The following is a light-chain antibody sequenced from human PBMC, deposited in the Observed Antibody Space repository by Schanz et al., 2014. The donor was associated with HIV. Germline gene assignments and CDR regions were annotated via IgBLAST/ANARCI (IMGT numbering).Light chain of an antibody. Sequence: DIQMTQSPSSLSASVGARVTITCRASQSISNHLNWYQQKPGKAPKLLIYAASSLQSGVPPRFSGSGSGTDFTLTISSLQPEDFATYYCQQSYSTPRTFGQGTKVEI. CDR2: AAS. CDR1: QSISNH. J-gene: IGKJ1*01. V-gene: IGKV1-39*01. CDR3: QQSYSTPRT.